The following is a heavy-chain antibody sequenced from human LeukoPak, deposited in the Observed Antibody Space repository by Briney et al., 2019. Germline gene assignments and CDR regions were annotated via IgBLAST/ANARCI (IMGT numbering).Heavy chain of an antibody. CDR2: ISYDGSNK. CDR1: GFTFSSYA. Sequence: GGSLRLSCAASGFTFSSYAMHWVRQAPGKGLEWVAVISYDGSNKYYADSVKGRFTISRDNYKNTLYLQMNSLRGEDTAVYYCARDGGDIVVVPAADYYYYGMDVWGKGSTVTVCS. J-gene: IGHJ6*04. D-gene: IGHD2-2*01. V-gene: IGHV3-30*04. CDR3: ARDGGDIVVVPAADYYYYGMDV.